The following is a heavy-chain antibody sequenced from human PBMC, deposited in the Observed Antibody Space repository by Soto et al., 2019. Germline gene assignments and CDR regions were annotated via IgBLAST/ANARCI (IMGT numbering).Heavy chain of an antibody. V-gene: IGHV6-1*01. J-gene: IGHJ6*03. D-gene: IGHD1-7*01. CDR1: GDSVSSNSAA. CDR2: TYYRSRWYN. Sequence: PSQTLSLTGVISGDSVSSNSAAWNWIRLSPSRGLEWLARTYYRSRWYNDYAVSVRSRITVNPDTSKNQFSLQLTSVTPEDTAVYYCAGTTSHHWLYMDVWGKGTTVTVSS. CDR3: AGTTSHHWLYMDV.